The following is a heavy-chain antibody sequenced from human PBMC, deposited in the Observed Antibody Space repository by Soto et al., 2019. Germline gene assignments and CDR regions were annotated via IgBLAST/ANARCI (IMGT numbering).Heavy chain of an antibody. CDR1: GFTFSSYW. Sequence: GGSLRLSCAASGFTFSSYWMSWVRQAPGKGLEWVANIKQDGSEKYYVDSVKGRFTISRDNAKNSLYLQMNSLRAEDTAVYYCARDRYDYGNRYFDLWGRGTLVTVSS. D-gene: IGHD4-17*01. V-gene: IGHV3-7*01. CDR3: ARDRYDYGNRYFDL. CDR2: IKQDGSEK. J-gene: IGHJ2*01.